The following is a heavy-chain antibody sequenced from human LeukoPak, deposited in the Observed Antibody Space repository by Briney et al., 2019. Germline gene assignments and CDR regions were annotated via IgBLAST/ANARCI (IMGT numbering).Heavy chain of an antibody. V-gene: IGHV4-59*01. Sequence: KSSETLSLTCTVSGGSISSYYWSWIRQPPGKGLEWIGYIYYSGSTNYNPSLKSRVTISVDTSKNQFSLKLSSVTAADTAVYYCARSPPAYYDSSGYSSYYFDYWGQGTLVTVSS. CDR2: IYYSGST. D-gene: IGHD3-22*01. J-gene: IGHJ4*02. CDR1: GGSISSYY. CDR3: ARSPPAYYDSSGYSSYYFDY.